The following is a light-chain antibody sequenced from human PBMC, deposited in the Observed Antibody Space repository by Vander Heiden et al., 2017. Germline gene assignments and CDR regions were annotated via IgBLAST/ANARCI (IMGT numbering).Light chain of an antibody. CDR1: SSDVGGYNY. V-gene: IGLV2-14*01. CDR2: DVS. J-gene: IGLJ2*01. CDR3: SSYTSSSTLV. Sequence: QSALTQPAPVSGSPGHSITISCTGTSSDVGGYNYVSWYQQHPGKAPKLMIYDVSNRPSGVSNRFSGSKSGNTASLTISGLQAEDEADYYCSSYTSSSTLVFGGGTKLTVL.